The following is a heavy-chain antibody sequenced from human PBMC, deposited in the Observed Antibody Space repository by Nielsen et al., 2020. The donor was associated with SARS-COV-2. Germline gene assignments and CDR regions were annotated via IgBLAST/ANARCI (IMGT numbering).Heavy chain of an antibody. CDR3: ARVTVTYEIDY. D-gene: IGHD4-17*01. CDR1: GGSFCGYY. V-gene: IGHV4-31*11. Sequence: SETLSLTCAVYGGSFCGYYWSWIRQHPGKGLEWIGYIYYSGSTYYNPSLKSRVTISVDTSKNQFSLKLSSVTAADTAVYYCARVTVTYEIDYWGQGTLVTVSS. J-gene: IGHJ4*02. CDR2: IYYSGST.